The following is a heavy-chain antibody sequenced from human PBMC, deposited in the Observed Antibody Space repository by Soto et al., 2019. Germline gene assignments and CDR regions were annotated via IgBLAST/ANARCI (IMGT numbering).Heavy chain of an antibody. J-gene: IGHJ3*02. V-gene: IGHV1-18*01. CDR1: GYTFTSYG. D-gene: IGHD3-22*01. CDR3: ARYISTYYYDSSGYFPDAYAI. Sequence: ASEKVSCKASGYTFTSYGISWVRQAPGQGLEWMGWISAYNGNTNYAQKLQGRVTMTTDTSTSTAYMELRSLRSDDTAVYYCARYISTYYYDSSGYFPDAYAIWGQRTMVIVSS. CDR2: ISAYNGNT.